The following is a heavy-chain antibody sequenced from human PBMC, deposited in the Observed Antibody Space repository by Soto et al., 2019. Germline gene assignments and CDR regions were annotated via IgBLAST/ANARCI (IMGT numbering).Heavy chain of an antibody. Sequence: ASVKVSCKASGYTFTSYGISWVRQAPGQGLEWMGWISAYNGNTNYAQKLQGRVTMTTDTSTSTAYMELRSLRSDDTAVYYCARDRRTGTDRDYYYGMDVWGQATTVTVSS. CDR3: ARDRRTGTDRDYYYGMDV. V-gene: IGHV1-18*04. CDR1: GYTFTSYG. J-gene: IGHJ6*02. CDR2: ISAYNGNT. D-gene: IGHD1-1*01.